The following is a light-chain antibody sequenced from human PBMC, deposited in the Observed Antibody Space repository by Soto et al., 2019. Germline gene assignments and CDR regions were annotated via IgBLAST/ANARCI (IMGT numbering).Light chain of an antibody. CDR1: SSDIGKYNL. Sequence: QSALTQPASVSGSPGQSITISCTGSSSDIGKYNLVSWYQQQSGKAPKLILYEVSRRPSGVPTRFTGSKSGNTASLTISGLQPEDEADYYCYSNVGGWTFIFGGGTKLTVL. CDR2: EVS. CDR3: YSNVGGWTFI. J-gene: IGLJ2*01. V-gene: IGLV2-23*02.